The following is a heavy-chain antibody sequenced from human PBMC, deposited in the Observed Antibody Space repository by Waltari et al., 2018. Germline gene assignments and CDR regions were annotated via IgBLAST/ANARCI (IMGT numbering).Heavy chain of an antibody. D-gene: IGHD1-26*01. CDR2: IIPIFGTA. CDR1: GGTFSSYA. J-gene: IGHJ4*02. V-gene: IGHV1-69*12. CDR3: ARLHGYSGSPYFDY. Sequence: QVQLVQSGAEVKKPGSSVKVSCKASGGTFSSYAISWVRQAPGQGLEWMGGIIPIFGTANYATKFQGRVTITADESTSTADMELSSLRSEDTAVYYCARLHGYSGSPYFDYWGQGTLVTVSS.